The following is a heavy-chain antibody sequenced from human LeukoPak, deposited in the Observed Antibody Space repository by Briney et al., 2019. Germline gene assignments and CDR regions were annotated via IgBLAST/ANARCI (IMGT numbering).Heavy chain of an antibody. Sequence: GGSLRLSCTASKFPFSSYAMHWVRQAPGKGLEWVAVISYDGRNKYYADSVKGRFTISRDNSKNTLYLQMNSLRAEDTAVYYCAREHCSGGSCYPYYYGMDVWGQGTTVTVSS. CDR1: KFPFSSYA. CDR3: AREHCSGGSCYPYYYGMDV. V-gene: IGHV3-30*04. CDR2: ISYDGRNK. J-gene: IGHJ6*02. D-gene: IGHD2-15*01.